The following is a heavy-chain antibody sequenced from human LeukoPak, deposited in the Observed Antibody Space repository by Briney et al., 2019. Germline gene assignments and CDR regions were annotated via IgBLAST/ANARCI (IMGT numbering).Heavy chain of an antibody. CDR3: ARGIYGGNSPLVDY. CDR2: FDPEDGET. J-gene: IGHJ4*02. D-gene: IGHD4-23*01. V-gene: IGHV1-24*01. Sequence: ASVKVSCKVSGYTLTELSMHWVRQAPGKGLEWMGGFDPEDGETIYAQKFQGRVTMTEDTSTDTAYMELSSLRSEDTAVYYCARGIYGGNSPLVDYWGQGTLVTVSS. CDR1: GYTLTELS.